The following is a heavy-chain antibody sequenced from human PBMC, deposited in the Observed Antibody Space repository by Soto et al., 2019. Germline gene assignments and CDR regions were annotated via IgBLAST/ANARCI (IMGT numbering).Heavy chain of an antibody. CDR3: AREGSLNWFDP. CDR1: GGSFSGYY. V-gene: IGHV4-34*01. CDR2: INHSGST. Sequence: PSETLSLTCAVYGGSFSGYYWSWIRQPPGKGLEWIGEINHSGSTNYNPSLKSRVTISVDTSKNQFSLKLSSVTAADTAVYYCAREGSLNWFDPWGQGTLVTVSS. J-gene: IGHJ5*02.